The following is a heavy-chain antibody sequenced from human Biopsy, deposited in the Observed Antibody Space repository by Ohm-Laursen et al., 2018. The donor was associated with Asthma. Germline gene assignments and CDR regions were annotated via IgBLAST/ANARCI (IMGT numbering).Heavy chain of an antibody. CDR2: ISYDGSNK. V-gene: IGHV3-30*19. CDR1: GFTFSSYG. Sequence: SSLRLSCTASGFTFSSYGMYWVRQAPGKGLEWVAVISYDGSNKYYADSVKGRFTISRDNSKNTLYLQMNSLRAEDTAVYYCARDLHPTNHLGELSEGFDYWGQGTLVTFSS. J-gene: IGHJ4*02. CDR3: ARDLHPTNHLGELSEGFDY. D-gene: IGHD3-16*02.